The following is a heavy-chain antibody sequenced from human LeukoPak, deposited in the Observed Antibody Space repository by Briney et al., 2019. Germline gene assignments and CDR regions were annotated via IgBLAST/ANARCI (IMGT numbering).Heavy chain of an antibody. J-gene: IGHJ4*02. D-gene: IGHD1-26*01. CDR1: GYTFTNYG. V-gene: IGHV1-18*01. CDR2: ISAYNGNT. CDR3: ARDRNSGSYSSIDY. Sequence: ASVKVSCKASGYTFTNYGISWVRQAPGQGLEWMGWISAYNGNTNYAQNLQGRVAMTTDTSTSTAYMELRSLRSDDTAVYYCARDRNSGSYSSIDYWGQGTLVTVSS.